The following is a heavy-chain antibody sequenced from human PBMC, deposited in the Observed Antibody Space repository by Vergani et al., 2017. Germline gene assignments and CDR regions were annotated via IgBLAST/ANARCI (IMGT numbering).Heavy chain of an antibody. CDR3: AKDPVGGYYYYGMDV. V-gene: IGHV3-43*02. Sequence: EVQLVESGGGVVQPGGSLRLSCAASGFTFDDYAMHWVRQAPGEGLEWVSLISGDGGSTYYADSVKGRFTISRDNSKNSLYLQMNSRRTEDTALYYCAKDPVGGYYYYGMDVWGQGTTVTVSS. CDR2: ISGDGGST. CDR1: GFTFDDYA. D-gene: IGHD3-16*01. J-gene: IGHJ6*02.